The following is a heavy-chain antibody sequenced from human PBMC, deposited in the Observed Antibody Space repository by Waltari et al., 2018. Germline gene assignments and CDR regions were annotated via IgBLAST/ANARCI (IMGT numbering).Heavy chain of an antibody. CDR1: GFTFSSYG. V-gene: IGHV3-30*02. D-gene: IGHD2-21*01. Sequence: QVQLVESGGGEVQPGGSLRLSCAASGFTFSSYGMHGVRRAPGKGLVWVAHTRYDGSNKYYSDSVKGRLTIYTDNSKNTLYLQMTRLRAEDTAVYYCAKDIAVVVIATDFDYWGQGTLVTVAS. J-gene: IGHJ4*02. CDR3: AKDIAVVVIATDFDY. CDR2: TRYDGSNK.